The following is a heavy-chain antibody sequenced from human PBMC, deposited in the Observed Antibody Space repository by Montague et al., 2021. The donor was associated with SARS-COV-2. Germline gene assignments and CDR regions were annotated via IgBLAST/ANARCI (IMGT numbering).Heavy chain of an antibody. Sequence: SETLSLTCTVSGGSITVSRYDWGWIRQPPGKGLEWIGSVYYTGTTSYNASLKSRLTISVDTSENQFSLKMTSVTASGTAVYYCARHRANAGSFDIWGQGTMVTVSS. J-gene: IGHJ3*02. V-gene: IGHV4-39*01. CDR2: VYYTGTT. CDR3: ARHRANAGSFDI. D-gene: IGHD1-1*01. CDR1: GGSITVSRYD.